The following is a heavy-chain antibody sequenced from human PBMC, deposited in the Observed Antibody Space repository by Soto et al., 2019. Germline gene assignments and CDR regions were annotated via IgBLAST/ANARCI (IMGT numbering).Heavy chain of an antibody. CDR1: GFTVSSNY. CDR2: LYSDENT. V-gene: IGHV3-53*04. CDR3: ARGLGYCNAATCFLPFDY. J-gene: IGHJ4*02. Sequence: GGSLRLSCAASGFTVSSNYMSWVRQAPGKGLEWVSLLYSDENTHYADSVKGRFTISRHNSENTLYLQMNSLSTEDTAVYYCARGLGYCNAATCFLPFDYWGQGTLVTVSS. D-gene: IGHD2-15*01.